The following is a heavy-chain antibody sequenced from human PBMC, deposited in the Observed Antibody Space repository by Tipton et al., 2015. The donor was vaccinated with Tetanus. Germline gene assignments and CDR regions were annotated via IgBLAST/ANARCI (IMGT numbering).Heavy chain of an antibody. Sequence: LRLSCTVSGGSISSGGYYWSWIRQHPGKGLEWIGYIYYSGSTYYNPSLKSRVTISVDTSKNQFSLKLSSVTAADTAVYYCARGIAAAGTFPLDYWGQGTLVTVSS. D-gene: IGHD6-13*01. CDR2: IYYSGST. CDR3: ARGIAAAGTFPLDY. J-gene: IGHJ4*02. V-gene: IGHV4-31*02. CDR1: GGSISSGGYY.